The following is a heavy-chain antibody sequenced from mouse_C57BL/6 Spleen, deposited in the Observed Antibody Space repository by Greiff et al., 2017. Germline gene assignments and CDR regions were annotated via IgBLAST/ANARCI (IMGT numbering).Heavy chain of an antibody. Sequence: EVKVEESGGGLVKPGGSLKLSCAASGFTFSSYAMSWVRQTPEKRLEWVATISDGGSYTYYPDNVKGRFTISRDNAKNNLYLQMSHLKSEDTAMYYCAREDGSSLDYWGQGTTLTVSS. CDR2: ISDGGSYT. D-gene: IGHD1-1*01. CDR1: GFTFSSYA. J-gene: IGHJ2*01. V-gene: IGHV5-4*01. CDR3: AREDGSSLDY.